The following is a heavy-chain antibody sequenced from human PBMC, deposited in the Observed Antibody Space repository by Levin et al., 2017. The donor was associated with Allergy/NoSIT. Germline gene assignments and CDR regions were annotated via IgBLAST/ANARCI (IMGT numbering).Heavy chain of an antibody. Sequence: GGSLRLSCAASGFTFGNFGIHWVRQAPGKGLEWVSSIWYDGSNKSYRDSVTGRFTISRDKSKNTLFLQMDSLRVEDTAVYYCASDGYSAVAGIDWTHPLDYWGQGTLVTVSS. CDR1: GFTFGNFG. D-gene: IGHD6-19*01. J-gene: IGHJ4*02. CDR2: IWYDGSNK. V-gene: IGHV3-33*01. CDR3: ASDGYSAVAGIDWTHPLDY.